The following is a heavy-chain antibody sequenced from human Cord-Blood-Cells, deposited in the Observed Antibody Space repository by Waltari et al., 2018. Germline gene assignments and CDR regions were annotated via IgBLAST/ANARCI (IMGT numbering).Heavy chain of an antibody. CDR1: GYSISSGYY. V-gene: IGHV4-38-2*02. J-gene: IGHJ4*02. CDR2: IYHSGST. Sequence: QVQLQESGPGLVKPSETLSLTCAVSGYSISSGYYWGWIRQPPGKGLEWIGSIYHSGSTDSNPSLKSRVTRSVDTSKNQFSLKLSSVTAADTAVYYCARDRVPPYYDFWSGYLYSYYFDYWGQGTLVTVSS. D-gene: IGHD3-3*01. CDR3: ARDRVPPYYDFWSGYLYSYYFDY.